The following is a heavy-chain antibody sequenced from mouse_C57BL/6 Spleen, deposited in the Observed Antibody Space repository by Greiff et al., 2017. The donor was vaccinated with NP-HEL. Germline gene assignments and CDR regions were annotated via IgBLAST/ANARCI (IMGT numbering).Heavy chain of an antibody. CDR3: ARSGPWAWFAY. D-gene: IGHD3-1*01. CDR1: GYTFTDYN. J-gene: IGHJ3*01. Sequence: EVKLQESGPELVKPGASVKIPCKASGYTFTDYNMDWVKQSHGKSLEWIGDINPNNGGTIYNQKFKGKATLTVDKSSSTAYMELRSLTSEDTAVYYCARSGPWAWFAYWGQGTLVTVSA. CDR2: INPNNGGT. V-gene: IGHV1-18*01.